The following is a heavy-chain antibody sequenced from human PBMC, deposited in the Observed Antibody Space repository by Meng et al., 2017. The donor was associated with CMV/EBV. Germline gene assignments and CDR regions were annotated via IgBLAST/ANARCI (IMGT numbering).Heavy chain of an antibody. J-gene: IGHJ6*02. CDR2: ITSNGGST. Sequence: GESLKISCAASGFNFDLYTMHWIRHVPGRGLEWVSLITSNGGSTNYADSVKGRFTISRDNSKTSLYLQVNSLRSEDTAVYYCAKGVRGRMSFYGVDVWGQGTTVTVSS. CDR3: AKGVRGRMSFYGVDV. D-gene: IGHD3-10*01. CDR1: GFNFDLYT. V-gene: IGHV3-43*01.